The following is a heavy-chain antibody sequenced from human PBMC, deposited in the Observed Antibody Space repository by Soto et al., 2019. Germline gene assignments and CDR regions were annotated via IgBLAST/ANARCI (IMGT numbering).Heavy chain of an antibody. Sequence: ASVKVSCKASGGTFSSETITWVRQAPGQGLEWMGGIIPITDTANYAQNFQGRVTITADESTSTVYMELSSLRSEDTAVYYCATLVPAPIKLFPRLGWFDPWGQGTLVTVSS. CDR2: IIPITDTA. D-gene: IGHD2-2*02. J-gene: IGHJ5*02. V-gene: IGHV1-69*13. CDR1: GGTFSSET. CDR3: ATLVPAPIKLFPRLGWFDP.